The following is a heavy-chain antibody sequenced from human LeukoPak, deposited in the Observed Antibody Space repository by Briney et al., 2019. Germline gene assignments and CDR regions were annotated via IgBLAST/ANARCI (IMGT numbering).Heavy chain of an antibody. Sequence: SETLSLTCSVSGGSISSDTYYWGWIRQPPGKGLEWIGTMYYSGNTDYNPSLKSRITISVDTSNNQFSLRLRSVTAADTAVYYCAREITLTGYKYGLGFNYWGQGTLVTVSS. D-gene: IGHD5-12*01. CDR1: GGSISSDTYY. V-gene: IGHV4-39*07. CDR2: MYYSGNT. CDR3: AREITLTGYKYGLGFNY. J-gene: IGHJ4*02.